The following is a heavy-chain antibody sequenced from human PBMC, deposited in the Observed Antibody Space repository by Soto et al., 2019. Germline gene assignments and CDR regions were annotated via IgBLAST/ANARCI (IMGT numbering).Heavy chain of an antibody. CDR2: IYYSGST. D-gene: IGHD2-2*01. CDR3: ARDMRGGAYGMDV. J-gene: IGHJ6*02. CDR1: GGSISSGGYY. V-gene: IGHV4-31*03. Sequence: QVQLQESGPGLVKPSQTLSLTCTVSGGSISSGGYYWSWIRQHPGKGLEWIGYIYYSGSTYYNPSLTRRVTXSXDXXKNQFSPKLSSVTAADTAVYYCARDMRGGAYGMDVWGQGTTVTVSS.